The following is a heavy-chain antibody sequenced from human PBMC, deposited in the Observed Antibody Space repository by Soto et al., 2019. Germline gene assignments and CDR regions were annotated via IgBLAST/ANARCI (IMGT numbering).Heavy chain of an antibody. CDR1: GFTFSSYA. V-gene: IGHV3-23*01. Sequence: EVQLLESGGGLVQPGGSLRLSCAASGFTFSSYAMSWVRQAPGKGLEWVSAISGSGGSTYYADSVKGRFTISRDNSKNTLYLQMNSLRAEDTAVYYCAKEREVKWRLMTTVTTFDYWGQGTLVTVSS. D-gene: IGHD4-17*01. CDR2: ISGSGGST. CDR3: AKEREVKWRLMTTVTTFDY. J-gene: IGHJ4*02.